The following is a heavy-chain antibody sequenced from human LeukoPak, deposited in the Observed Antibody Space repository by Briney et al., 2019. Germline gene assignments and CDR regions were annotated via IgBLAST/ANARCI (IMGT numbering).Heavy chain of an antibody. Sequence: GGSLRLSCAASGFTFDDYTMHWVRQAPGKGLEWVSLISWDGGSTYYADSVKGRFTISRDNSKNSLYLQMNSLKTEDTAVYYCTRDQTPYYWGQGTLVTVSS. CDR3: TRDQTPYY. CDR1: GFTFDDYT. CDR2: ISWDGGST. V-gene: IGHV3-43*01. J-gene: IGHJ4*02.